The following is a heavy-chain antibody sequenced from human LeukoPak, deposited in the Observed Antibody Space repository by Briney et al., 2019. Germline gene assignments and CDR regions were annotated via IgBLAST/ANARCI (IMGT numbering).Heavy chain of an antibody. V-gene: IGHV4-34*01. J-gene: IGHJ4*02. CDR1: GGSFSGYY. Sequence: SETLSLTCAVYGGSFSGYYWSWIRQPPGKGLEWIGEINHSGSTNYNPSLKSRVTISVDTSKNQFSLKLSSVTAADTAVYYCARVTEMTTPLRYFDYWGQGTLVTVSS. CDR2: INHSGST. CDR3: ARVTEMTTPLRYFDY. D-gene: IGHD4-11*01.